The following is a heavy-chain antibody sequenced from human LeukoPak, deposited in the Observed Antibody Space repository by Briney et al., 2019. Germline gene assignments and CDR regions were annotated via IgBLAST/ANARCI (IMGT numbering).Heavy chain of an antibody. CDR3: AKAPYYYDSSGYYCAFDI. D-gene: IGHD3-22*01. V-gene: IGHV3-23*01. CDR1: GFTFSSYA. J-gene: IGHJ3*02. Sequence: PGGSLRLSCAASGFTFSSYAMSWVRQAPGKGLEWVSATSGSGGSTYYADSVKGRFTISRDNSKNTLYLQMNSLRAEDTAVYYCAKAPYYYDSSGYYCAFDIWGQGTMVTVSS. CDR2: TSGSGGST.